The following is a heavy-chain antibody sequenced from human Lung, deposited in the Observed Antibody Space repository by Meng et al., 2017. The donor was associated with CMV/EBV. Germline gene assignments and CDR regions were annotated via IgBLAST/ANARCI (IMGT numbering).Heavy chain of an antibody. CDR1: GNNFPSYA. D-gene: IGHD2-15*01. CDR3: ARLYCSGGSCYTIDY. Sequence: QGQLVQSWAELKKPGASVKVSCKASGNNFPSYAMNWVRQAPGQGLEWMGWINTNTGNPTYAQGFTGRFVFSLDTSVSTAYLQISSLKAADTAVYYCARLYCSGGSCYTIDYWGQGTLVTVSS. J-gene: IGHJ4*02. V-gene: IGHV7-4-1*02. CDR2: INTNTGNP.